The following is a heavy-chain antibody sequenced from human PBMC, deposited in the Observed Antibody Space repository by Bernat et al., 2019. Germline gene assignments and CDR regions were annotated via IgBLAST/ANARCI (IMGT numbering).Heavy chain of an antibody. V-gene: IGHV1-46*03. J-gene: IGHJ4*02. CDR3: ARPDSSGWYYFAY. CDR1: GYTFTSYY. Sequence: QVQLVQSGAEVKKPGASVKVSCKASGYTFTSYYVHWVRQAPGQGLEWMGIINPRGGTTNYAQKFQDRVTMTRDTSTSTVYMELSSLRSEDTAVYYCARPDSSGWYYFAYWGQGTLVTVSS. D-gene: IGHD6-19*01. CDR2: INPRGGTT.